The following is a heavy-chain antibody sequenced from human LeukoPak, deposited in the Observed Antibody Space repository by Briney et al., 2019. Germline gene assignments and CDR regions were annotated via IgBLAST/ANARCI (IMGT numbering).Heavy chain of an antibody. Sequence: PGRSLRLSCAASGFTFSSYAMHWVRQAPGKGLEWVAVISYDGSNKYYADSVKGRFTISRDNSKNTLYLQMNSLRAEDTAVYYCAREYSSSFLPISELDYWGQGTLVTVSS. J-gene: IGHJ4*02. D-gene: IGHD6-13*01. CDR2: ISYDGSNK. CDR3: AREYSSSFLPISELDY. CDR1: GFTFSSYA. V-gene: IGHV3-30-3*01.